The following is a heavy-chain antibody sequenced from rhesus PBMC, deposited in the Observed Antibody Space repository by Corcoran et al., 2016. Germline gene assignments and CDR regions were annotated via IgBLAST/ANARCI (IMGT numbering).Heavy chain of an antibody. J-gene: IGHJ3*01. CDR2: IYGSGGST. D-gene: IGHD3-3*01. CDR1: GGSISGYY. Sequence: QVQLQESGPGLVKPSETLSLTCAVSGGSISGYYWSWIRQPPGKGLEWIGRIYGSGGSTDYNPSLKSRVTISTDTSKNQFSLKLSSVTAAVTAVYYCATRYYNFWSGSFDAFDFWGQGLRVTVSS. CDR3: ATRYYNFWSGSFDAFDF. V-gene: IGHV4-160*01.